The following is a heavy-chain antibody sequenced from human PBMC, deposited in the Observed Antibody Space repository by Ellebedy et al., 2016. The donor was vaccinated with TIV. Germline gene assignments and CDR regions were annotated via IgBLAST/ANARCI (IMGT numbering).Heavy chain of an antibody. D-gene: IGHD2-2*01. CDR1: GGSISSGGYY. CDR3: ARGRFPPVVPGRDY. Sequence: MPSETLSLTCTVSGGSISSGGYYWSWIRQHPGKGLEWIGYIYYSGSTYYNPSLKSLVTISVDTSKNQFSLKLSSVTAADTAVYYCARGRFPPVVPGRDYWGQGTLVTVSS. V-gene: IGHV4-31*01. J-gene: IGHJ4*02. CDR2: IYYSGST.